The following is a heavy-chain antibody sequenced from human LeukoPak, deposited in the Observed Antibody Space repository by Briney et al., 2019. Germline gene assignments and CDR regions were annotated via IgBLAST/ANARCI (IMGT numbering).Heavy chain of an antibody. J-gene: IGHJ3*02. CDR2: IIPILGTA. D-gene: IGHD3-10*01. Sequence: SVKVSCKASGGTFNSYGIIWVRQAPGQGLEWMGGIIPILGTANYAQKFQGRVTITADKSTSTAYMELSSLRSEDTAVYYCARGVMVRGVINAFDIWGQGTMVTVSS. CDR3: ARGVMVRGVINAFDI. V-gene: IGHV1-69*10. CDR1: GGTFNSYG.